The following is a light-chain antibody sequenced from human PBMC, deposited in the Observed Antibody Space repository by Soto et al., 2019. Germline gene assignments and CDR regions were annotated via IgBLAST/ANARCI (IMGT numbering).Light chain of an antibody. CDR1: QSISNY. V-gene: IGKV1-39*01. CDR3: QQSFSTPRT. CDR2: AAS. Sequence: DIQMTQSPSSLSASVGDRVTITCRASQSISNYLNWYQQKPGKAPKLLIYAASSLQGGVPSRFSGSGSGTDFTLTISSLQPEDFATYYCQQSFSTPRTFGQGTKVEIK. J-gene: IGKJ1*01.